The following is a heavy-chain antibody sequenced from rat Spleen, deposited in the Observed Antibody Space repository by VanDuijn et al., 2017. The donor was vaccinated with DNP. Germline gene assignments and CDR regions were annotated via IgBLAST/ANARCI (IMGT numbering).Heavy chain of an antibody. D-gene: IGHD1-9*01. CDR2: ISTSGDST. V-gene: IGHV5-25*01. CDR1: GFSFSSYD. CDR3: TRHHTYYGYDY. Sequence: EVQLVESGGGLVQPGRSLKLSCAASGFSFSSYDMAWVRQAPTKGLEWVASISTSGDSTYYRDSVKGRFTVSRDNAKSTLYLQMDSLRSEDTATYHCTRHHTYYGYDYWGQGVMVTVSS. J-gene: IGHJ2*01.